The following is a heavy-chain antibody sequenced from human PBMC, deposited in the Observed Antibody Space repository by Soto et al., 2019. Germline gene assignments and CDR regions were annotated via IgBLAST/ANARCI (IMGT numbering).Heavy chain of an antibody. CDR3: ARRYGGNLDY. V-gene: IGHV4-30-2*01. Sequence: SETLSLTCAVSGGSISSGGYSWSWIRQPPGKGLEWIGYIYHSGSPYYNPSLKSRVTISVDRSKNQFSLKLSSVTAADTAVYYCARRYGGNLDYWGQGTLVTVSS. J-gene: IGHJ4*02. CDR1: GGSISSGGYS. CDR2: IYHSGSP. D-gene: IGHD1-26*01.